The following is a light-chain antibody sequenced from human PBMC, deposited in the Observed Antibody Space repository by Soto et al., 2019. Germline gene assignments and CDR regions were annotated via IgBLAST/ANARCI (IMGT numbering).Light chain of an antibody. J-gene: IGLJ3*02. Sequence: QSALTQPASVSGSPGQSITISCTGTSSDVGGYNYVSWYQQHPGKAPKLMIYDVSNRPSGVSNRFSGSKSGNTASLTISGLQAEGEADYYCSSYTSSSWVFGGGTKLTVL. V-gene: IGLV2-14*01. CDR3: SSYTSSSWV. CDR1: SSDVGGYNY. CDR2: DVS.